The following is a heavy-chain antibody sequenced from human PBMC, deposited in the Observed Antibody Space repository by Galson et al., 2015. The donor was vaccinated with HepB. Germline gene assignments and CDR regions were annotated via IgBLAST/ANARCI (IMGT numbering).Heavy chain of an antibody. CDR1: GGTFSSYA. Sequence: SVKVSCKASGGTFSSYAISWVRQAPGQGLEWMGRIIPILGIANYAQKFQGRVTITADKSTSTAYMELSSLRSEDTAVYYCATYIVATMPGEYFDYWGQGTLVTVSS. D-gene: IGHD5-12*01. V-gene: IGHV1-69*04. CDR2: IIPILGIA. J-gene: IGHJ4*02. CDR3: ATYIVATMPGEYFDY.